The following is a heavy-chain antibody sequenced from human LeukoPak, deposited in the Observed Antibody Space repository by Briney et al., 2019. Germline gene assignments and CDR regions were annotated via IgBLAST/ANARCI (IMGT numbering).Heavy chain of an antibody. Sequence: GRSLRLSCAASGFTFDDYAMHWVRQAPGKGLEWVSGISWNSGSIGYADSVKGRFTISRDNAKNSLYLQMNSLRAEDTAVYYCARPGAGYSSSWFEGAFDIWGQGTMVTVSS. CDR2: ISWNSGSI. V-gene: IGHV3-9*01. J-gene: IGHJ3*02. CDR1: GFTFDDYA. D-gene: IGHD6-13*01. CDR3: ARPGAGYSSSWFEGAFDI.